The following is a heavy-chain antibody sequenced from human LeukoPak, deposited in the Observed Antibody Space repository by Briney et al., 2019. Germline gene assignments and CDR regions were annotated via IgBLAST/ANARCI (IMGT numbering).Heavy chain of an antibody. Sequence: PSVKLSCNASGYTFTDNYIHWARQAPAPAIELMGLLNPGSGDTEYVKKVQGRVTMSGDPSISIAYIDLSSLTSDDTAVYYWARELLSMARSLPRDGFDILGQGTLSTGSS. V-gene: IGHV1-2*02. J-gene: IGHJ3*02. CDR3: ARELLSMARSLPRDGFDI. CDR2: LNPGSGDT. CDR1: GYTFTDNY. D-gene: IGHD2/OR15-2a*01.